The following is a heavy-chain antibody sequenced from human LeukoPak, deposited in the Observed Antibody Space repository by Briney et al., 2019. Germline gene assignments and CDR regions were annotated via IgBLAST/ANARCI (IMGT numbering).Heavy chain of an antibody. CDR1: GFTFSNYA. V-gene: IGHV3-23*01. CDR2: ISGSGAST. CDR3: ARASSKQLAGYLPDGFDI. J-gene: IGHJ3*02. Sequence: GGSLRLSCAASGFTFSNYAMSWVRQAPGKGLEWVSLISGSGASTYYPDSVKGRFTISRDNSKNTLSLQMNGLRADDAAVYYCARASSKQLAGYLPDGFDIWGQGTMVTVSS. D-gene: IGHD3-9*01.